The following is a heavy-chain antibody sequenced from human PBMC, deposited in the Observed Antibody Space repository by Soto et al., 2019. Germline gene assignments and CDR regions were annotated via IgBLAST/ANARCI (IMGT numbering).Heavy chain of an antibody. CDR1: GFSLSSTGVG. J-gene: IGHJ6*02. CDR2: IYHNDDK. CDR3: AHIGDSGIYGLDV. Sequence: QITLKESGPSLVKPTQTLTLTCTLSGFSLSSTGVGVGWIRQPPGRALEWLALIYHNDDKRYSPSLKSRLTITQDTSRNQVVLAMTKVDPVDTATYYCAHIGDSGIYGLDVWGRGTTVTVSS. D-gene: IGHD2-15*01. V-gene: IGHV2-5*01.